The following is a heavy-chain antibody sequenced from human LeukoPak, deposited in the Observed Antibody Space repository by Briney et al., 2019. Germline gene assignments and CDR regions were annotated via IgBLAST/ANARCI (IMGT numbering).Heavy chain of an antibody. D-gene: IGHD1-26*01. V-gene: IGHV3-21*01. CDR3: ASGSSYYSFDF. J-gene: IGHJ4*02. Sequence: GASLRLSCAVSGFTFSSYTLNWVRQAPGKGLEWVSSISSGSSYIYYADSVKGRFTISRDNAKNSLFLQLNSLRAEDTAVYYCASGSSYYSFDFWGQGALVTVSS. CDR1: GFTFSSYT. CDR2: ISSGSSYI.